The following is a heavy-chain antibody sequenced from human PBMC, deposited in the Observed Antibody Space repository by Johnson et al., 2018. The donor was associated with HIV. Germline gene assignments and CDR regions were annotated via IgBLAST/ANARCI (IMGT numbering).Heavy chain of an antibody. CDR2: ISYDGSNK. CDR3: ASWHGDYGNAFDI. J-gene: IGHJ3*02. V-gene: IGHV3-30*04. CDR1: GFTFSSNT. Sequence: QVQLVESGGGVVQPGRSLRLSCAASGFTFSSNTMHCVRQAPGKGLEWVAVISYDGSNKYYADSVKGRFTISRDNSKNTLYLQMNSLRAEDTAVYYCASWHGDYGNAFDIWGQGTMVTVSS. D-gene: IGHD4-17*01.